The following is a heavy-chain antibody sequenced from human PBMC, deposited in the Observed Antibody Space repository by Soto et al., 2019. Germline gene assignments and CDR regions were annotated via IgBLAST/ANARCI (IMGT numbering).Heavy chain of an antibody. D-gene: IGHD3-10*01. CDR1: GFTFSSYG. CDR3: ANGRGITMVRGVL. V-gene: IGHV3-30*18. Sequence: QVQLVESGGGVVQPGRSLRLSCAASGFTFSSYGMHWVRQAPGKELEWVAVISFDGSNKYYADSVKGRFTISRDNSKNTLYLQMNSLRAEDTAVYYCANGRGITMVRGVLWGQGTLVTVSS. J-gene: IGHJ4*02. CDR2: ISFDGSNK.